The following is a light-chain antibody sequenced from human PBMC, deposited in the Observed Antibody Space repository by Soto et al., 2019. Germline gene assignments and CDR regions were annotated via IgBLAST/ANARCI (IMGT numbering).Light chain of an antibody. CDR1: SSNIGSNT. J-gene: IGLJ3*02. Sequence: QSVLTQPPSASGTPGQRVTISCSGSSSNIGSNTVNWYQHLPGTAPKLLIYTNNQRPSGVPDRFSGSKSGTSASLAISGLQSEDEVDYYCAAWDGSLSGWVFGGGTKLTVL. CDR2: TNN. V-gene: IGLV1-44*01. CDR3: AAWDGSLSGWV.